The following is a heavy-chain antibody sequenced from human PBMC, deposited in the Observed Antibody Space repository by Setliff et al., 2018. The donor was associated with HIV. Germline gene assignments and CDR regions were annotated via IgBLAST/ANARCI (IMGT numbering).Heavy chain of an antibody. V-gene: IGHV3-7*03. Sequence: GGSLRLSCEASGLTFSNNWVSWVRQAPGKGLEWVATINPDGNEKHYADSVRGRFTISRDNAKSSLYLQMSSLRAEDTAVYYCVKGYTSTWGPFDYWGQGTLVTVSS. CDR1: GLTFSNNW. CDR3: VKGYTSTWGPFDY. J-gene: IGHJ4*02. CDR2: INPDGNEK. D-gene: IGHD6-13*01.